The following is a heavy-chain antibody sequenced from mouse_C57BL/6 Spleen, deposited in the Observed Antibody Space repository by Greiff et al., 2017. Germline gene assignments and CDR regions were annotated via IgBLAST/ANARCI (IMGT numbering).Heavy chain of an antibody. D-gene: IGHD1-1*01. CDR2: IDPENGDT. CDR3: TTFITTVVPTY. V-gene: IGHV14-4*01. Sequence: EVQLQQSGAELVRPGASVKLSCTASGFNIKDDYMHWVKQRPEQGLEWIGWIDPENGDTEYASKFQGKATITADTSSNTAYLQLSSLTSEDTAVYYCTTFITTVVPTYWGQGTTLTVSS. CDR1: GFNIKDDY. J-gene: IGHJ2*01.